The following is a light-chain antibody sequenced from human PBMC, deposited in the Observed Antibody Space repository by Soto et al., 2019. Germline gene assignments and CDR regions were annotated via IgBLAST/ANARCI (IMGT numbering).Light chain of an antibody. V-gene: IGKV3-15*01. J-gene: IGKJ2*01. CDR3: QQYSNWPPYT. CDR2: GAS. CDR1: QSVSSN. Sequence: ETVMTQSPATLSVSPGEGATLSCRASQSVSSNLAWYQQKPGQAPRLLIYGASTRATGIPARFSGSGFGTEFTLTISSLQSEDFAVYYCQQYSNWPPYTSGQGTKLEIK.